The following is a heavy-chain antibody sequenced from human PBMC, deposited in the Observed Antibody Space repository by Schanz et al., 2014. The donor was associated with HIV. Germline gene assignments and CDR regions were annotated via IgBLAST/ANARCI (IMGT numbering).Heavy chain of an antibody. V-gene: IGHV3-30-3*02. CDR3: AKDRNYYESKYRGKGNYYYYYGMDV. CDR1: GFTFSDYP. J-gene: IGHJ6*02. CDR2: TSYDGTKK. D-gene: IGHD3-22*01. Sequence: VQLVESGGGLVKPGRSLRLSCTTSGFTFSDYPVSWLRQAPGKGLEWVAVTSYDGTKKHYADSVKGRFTISRDNSKNSLSLLIKSLRAEDAAVYYCAKDRNYYESKYRGKGNYYYYYGMDVWGQGTTVTVSS.